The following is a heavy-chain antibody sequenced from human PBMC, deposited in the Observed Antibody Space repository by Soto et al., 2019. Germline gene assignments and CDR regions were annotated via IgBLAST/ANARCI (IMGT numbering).Heavy chain of an antibody. Sequence: GGSLRLSCAASGFTFSSYAMSWVRQAPGKGLEWVSAISGSGGSTYYADSVKGRFTISRDNSKNTLYLQMNSLRAEDTAVYYCAKRDRAPIFRYHSSPIDYWGQGTLVTVSS. D-gene: IGHD6-13*01. V-gene: IGHV3-23*01. J-gene: IGHJ4*02. CDR3: AKRDRAPIFRYHSSPIDY. CDR1: GFTFSSYA. CDR2: ISGSGGST.